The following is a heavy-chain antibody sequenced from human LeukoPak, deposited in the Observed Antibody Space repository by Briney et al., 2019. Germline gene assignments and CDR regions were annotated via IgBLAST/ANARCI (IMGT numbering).Heavy chain of an antibody. CDR2: IIPIFGTA. Sequence: GASVKVSCKASGGTFSSYAISWVRQAPGQGLEWMGRIIPIFGTANYAQKFQGRVTITADKSTSTAYMELSSLRSEDTAVYYCARGSCSGGSCSTGYNWFDPWGQGTLVTVSS. V-gene: IGHV1-69*06. J-gene: IGHJ5*02. CDR1: GGTFSSYA. CDR3: ARGSCSGGSCSTGYNWFDP. D-gene: IGHD2-15*01.